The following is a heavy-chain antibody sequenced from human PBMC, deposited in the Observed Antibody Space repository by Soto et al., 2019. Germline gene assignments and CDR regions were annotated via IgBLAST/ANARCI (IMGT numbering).Heavy chain of an antibody. D-gene: IGHD6-19*01. CDR1: GFTFSDYA. Sequence: VQLVESGGGVVQPGRSLRLSCAASGFTFSDYAMHWVRQAPGKGLEWVAVVSHDGRNTHYADSVKGRFTISRDSSKSTVSLEMTRLRAGDTAVYYCAKGGRQWLVTSDFNYWGQGALVTVSS. CDR3: AKGGRQWLVTSDFNY. CDR2: VSHDGRNT. V-gene: IGHV3-30*18. J-gene: IGHJ4*02.